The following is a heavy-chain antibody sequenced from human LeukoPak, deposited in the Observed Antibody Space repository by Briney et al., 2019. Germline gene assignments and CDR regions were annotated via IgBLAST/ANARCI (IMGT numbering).Heavy chain of an antibody. CDR2: ISSSGSTI. J-gene: IGHJ4*02. D-gene: IGHD3-3*01. V-gene: IGHV3-48*03. CDR3: ARSHYDFWSGSLYYFDY. CDR1: GFTFSSYE. Sequence: PGGSLRLSCAASGFTFSSYEMNWVRQAPGKGLECVSSISSSGSTIYYADSVKGRFTISRDNAKNSLYLQMNSLRAEDTAVYYCARSHYDFWSGSLYYFDYWGQGTLVTVSS.